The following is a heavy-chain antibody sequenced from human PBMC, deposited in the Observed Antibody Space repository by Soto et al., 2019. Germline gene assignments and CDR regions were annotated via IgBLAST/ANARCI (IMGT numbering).Heavy chain of an antibody. CDR1: GYTFTSYA. V-gene: IGHV1-3*01. Sequence: VASVKVSCKASGYTFTSYAMHWVRQAPGQRLEWMGWINAGNGNTKYSQKFQGRVTITRDTSASTAYMELSSLRSEDTAVYYCARGLLRYFDWSSNGMDVWGQGTTVTVSS. CDR3: ARGLLRYFDWSSNGMDV. J-gene: IGHJ6*02. CDR2: INAGNGNT. D-gene: IGHD3-9*01.